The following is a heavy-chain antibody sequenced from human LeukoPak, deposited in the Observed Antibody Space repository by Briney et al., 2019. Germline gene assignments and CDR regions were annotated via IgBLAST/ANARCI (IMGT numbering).Heavy chain of an antibody. CDR3: AREPGRYGVGATYFDY. Sequence: PGGSLRLSCAASGFTFSSYSMNWVRQAPGKGLEWVSFIRYDGSNEYYADSVRGRFTISRDNSKNTLYLQMNSLRAEDTAVYYCAREPGRYGVGATYFDYWGQGTLVTVSS. CDR2: IRYDGSNE. D-gene: IGHD1-26*01. CDR1: GFTFSSYS. V-gene: IGHV3-30*02. J-gene: IGHJ4*02.